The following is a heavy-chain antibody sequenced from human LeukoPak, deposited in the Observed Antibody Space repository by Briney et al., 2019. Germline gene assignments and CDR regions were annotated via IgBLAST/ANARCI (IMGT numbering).Heavy chain of an antibody. D-gene: IGHD3-10*01. Sequence: GRSLRLSCAASGFTFSSYAMHWVRQAPGKGLEWAAVISYDGSNKYYADSVKGRFTISRDNSKNTLYLQMNSLRAEDTAVYYCAREQGVRGVMAFDYWGQGTLVTVSS. CDR1: GFTFSSYA. V-gene: IGHV3-30-3*01. CDR2: ISYDGSNK. CDR3: AREQGVRGVMAFDY. J-gene: IGHJ4*02.